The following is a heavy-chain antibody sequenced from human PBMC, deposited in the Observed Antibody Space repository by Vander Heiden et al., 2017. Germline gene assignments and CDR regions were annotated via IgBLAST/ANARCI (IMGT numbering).Heavy chain of an antibody. J-gene: IGHJ5*02. CDR1: GGSINDASFY. V-gene: IGHV4-39*01. D-gene: IGHD1-20*01. Sequence: QLQLQESGPGLVKPSETLSLICSVSGGSINDASFYWGWIRQTPGKGLEWMGSIYYSGSTYYNPSLKSRVFISVDTSKSQFSLSLYSATAADTAVYDCATHYNWNNFVAWFDPWGQGTLVTVSS. CDR3: ATHYNWNNFVAWFDP. CDR2: IYYSGST.